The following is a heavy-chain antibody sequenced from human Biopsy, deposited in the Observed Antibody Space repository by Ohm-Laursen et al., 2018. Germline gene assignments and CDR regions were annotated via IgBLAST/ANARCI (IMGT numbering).Heavy chain of an antibody. J-gene: IGHJ4*02. CDR3: ARRGSGGRSFDY. CDR1: GRSVSSGSHY. CDR2: ISNSGNT. Sequence: GTLSLTCSVSGRSVSSGSHYWRWIRQPPGKGLEWIGFISNSGNTNYNPSLKSRVTISADTSKNQFSLKLGSVTVADTAVFYCARRGSGGRSFDYWGQGSLVTVSS. V-gene: IGHV4-61*01. D-gene: IGHD2-15*01.